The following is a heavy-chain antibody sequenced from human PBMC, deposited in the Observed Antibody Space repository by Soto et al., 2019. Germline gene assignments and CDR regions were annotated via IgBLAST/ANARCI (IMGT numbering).Heavy chain of an antibody. J-gene: IGHJ4*02. CDR1: GFTLSDYY. V-gene: IGHV3-11*01. CDR2: ISISGTTI. D-gene: IGHD3-22*01. Sequence: QVQLVESGGGLVKPGGSLRLSCAASGFTLSDYYMTWIRQAPGKGLEWVSDISISGTTIHYADSVRGRFTISRDNAKNSRWLQMNTLRAEDTAVYYCARFRGDGYYYLWGQGTLVTVSS. CDR3: ARFRGDGYYYL.